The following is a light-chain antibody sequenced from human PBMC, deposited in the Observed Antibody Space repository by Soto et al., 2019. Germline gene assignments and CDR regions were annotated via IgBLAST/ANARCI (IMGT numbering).Light chain of an antibody. CDR1: QSVSSSY. Sequence: EIVLTQSPGTLSLSPGERATLSCRASQSVSSSYLAWYQQKPGQAPRLLIYGASSRATGIPDRFSGSGSGTDFTLTISRLEPEDFAVYYCQQYGSSPATFGQGTKM. CDR3: QQYGSSPAT. CDR2: GAS. J-gene: IGKJ1*01. V-gene: IGKV3-20*01.